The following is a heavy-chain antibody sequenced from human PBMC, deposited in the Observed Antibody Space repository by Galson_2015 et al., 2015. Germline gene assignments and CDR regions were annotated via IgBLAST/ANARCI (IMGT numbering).Heavy chain of an antibody. Sequence: SLRLSCAASGFTFSSYSMNWVRQAPGKGLEWVSYISSSSSTIYYADSVKGRFTISRDNSKNTLYLQMNSLRAEDTAVYYCAKVSKVYVDYWGQGTLVTVSS. CDR2: ISSSSSTI. CDR1: GFTFSSYS. J-gene: IGHJ4*02. V-gene: IGHV3-48*01. CDR3: AKVSKVYVDY.